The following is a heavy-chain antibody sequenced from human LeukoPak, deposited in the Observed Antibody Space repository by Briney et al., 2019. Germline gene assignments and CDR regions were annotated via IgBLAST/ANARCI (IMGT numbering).Heavy chain of an antibody. CDR2: ISSSSSTI. CDR1: GFTFSSYS. CDR3: ARALYYYDSSGYSNWFDP. D-gene: IGHD3-22*01. Sequence: GGSLRLSCAASGFTFSSYSMNWVRQAPGKGLEWVSYISSSSSTIYYADSVKGRFTISRDNAKNSLYLQMNSLRAEDTAVYYCARALYYYDSSGYSNWFDPWGQGTLVTVSS. J-gene: IGHJ5*02. V-gene: IGHV3-48*01.